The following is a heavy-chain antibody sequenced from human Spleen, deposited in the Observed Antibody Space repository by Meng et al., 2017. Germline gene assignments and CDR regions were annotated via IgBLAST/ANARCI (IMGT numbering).Heavy chain of an antibody. CDR3: ATDRFGNPTK. D-gene: IGHD5-12*01. CDR2: IYSGGSS. V-gene: IGHV3-66*02. Sequence: GGSLRLSCAASGFTFSDYYMNWIRQAPGKGLEWVSVIYSGGSSYYADSVRGRFTISRDNSKNTMYLQMNSLRPEDTAVYYCATDRFGNPTKWGQGTLVTVSS. CDR1: GFTFSDYY. J-gene: IGHJ4*02.